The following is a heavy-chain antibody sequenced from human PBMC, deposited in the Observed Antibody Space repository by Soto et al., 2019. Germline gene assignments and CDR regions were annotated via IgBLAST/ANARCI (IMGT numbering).Heavy chain of an antibody. CDR3: ARTNLYSSGWYPDD. Sequence: QVQLQESGPGLVKPSETLSLTCTVSGGSINSYYWSWIRQPPGKGLEWIGHIYYSGNTNYNPSLKSRVTISIDTSKNQFCLKLSSVTAADTAVYYCARTNLYSSGWYPDDWGQGTLVTVSS. J-gene: IGHJ4*02. V-gene: IGHV4-59*01. D-gene: IGHD6-19*01. CDR2: IYYSGNT. CDR1: GGSINSYY.